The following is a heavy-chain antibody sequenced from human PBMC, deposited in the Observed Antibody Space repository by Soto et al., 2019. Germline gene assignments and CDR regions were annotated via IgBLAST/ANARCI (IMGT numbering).Heavy chain of an antibody. CDR1: GGSFSGYY. V-gene: IGHV4-34*01. Sequence: QVQLQQWGAGLLKPSETLSLTCAVYGGSFSGYYWTWIRQSPEKGLEWIGEVNHSGTTYYNPSLKTRVTTSVHTPKNQFSLKMCSVTAADTAVYYGARGIGYCSSINCYSSPRLRFDSWGQGTLVTVSS. CDR3: ARGIGYCSSINCYSSPRLRFDS. CDR2: VNHSGTT. J-gene: IGHJ4*02. D-gene: IGHD2-2*01.